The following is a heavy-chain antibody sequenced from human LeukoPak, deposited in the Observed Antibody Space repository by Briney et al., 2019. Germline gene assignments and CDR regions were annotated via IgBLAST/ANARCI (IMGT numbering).Heavy chain of an antibody. CDR1: GGSFSGYY. D-gene: IGHD1-1*01. J-gene: IGHJ5*02. CDR3: ARGERLGWFDP. Sequence: KPSETLSLTCAVYGGSFSGYYWSWIRQPPGKGLEWIGEINHSGSTNYNPSLKSRVTISVDTSKNQFSLKLSSVTAADTAVYYCARGERLGWFDPWGQGTLVTVSS. CDR2: INHSGST. V-gene: IGHV4-34*01.